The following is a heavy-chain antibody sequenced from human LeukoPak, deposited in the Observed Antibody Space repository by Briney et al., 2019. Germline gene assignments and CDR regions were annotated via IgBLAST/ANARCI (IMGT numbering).Heavy chain of an antibody. V-gene: IGHV1-18*01. CDR2: ISAYNGNT. J-gene: IGHJ4*02. Sequence: ASVKVSCKASGYTFTSYGISWVRQAPGQGLEWMGWISAYNGNTNYAQKLQGRVTMTTDTFTSTAYMELRSLRSDDTAVYYCARGLGSGWSRFAYYFDYWGQGTLVTVSS. CDR1: GYTFTSYG. D-gene: IGHD6-19*01. CDR3: ARGLGSGWSRFAYYFDY.